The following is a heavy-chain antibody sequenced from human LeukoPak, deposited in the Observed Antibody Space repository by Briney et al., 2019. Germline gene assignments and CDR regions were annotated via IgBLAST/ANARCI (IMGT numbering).Heavy chain of an antibody. CDR2: IIPIFGTA. CDR3: ARGVVGTTGYFDY. D-gene: IGHD3-22*01. Sequence: GASVKVSCKASGGTFSSYAISWVRQAPGQGLEWMGGIIPIFGTANYAQKFQGRVTITADESTSTAYMGLSSLRSEDTAVYYCARGVVGTTGYFDYWGQGTLVTVSS. J-gene: IGHJ4*02. V-gene: IGHV1-69*13. CDR1: GGTFSSYA.